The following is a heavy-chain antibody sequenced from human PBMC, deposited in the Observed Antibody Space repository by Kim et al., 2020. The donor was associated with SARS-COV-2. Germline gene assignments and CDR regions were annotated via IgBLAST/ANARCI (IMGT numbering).Heavy chain of an antibody. CDR3: AKGGSRAYYFDY. Sequence: GGSLRLSCAASGFTFSSYGMHWVRQAPGKGLEWVAVIWYDGSNKYYADSVKGRFTISRDNSKNTLYLQMNSLRAEDTAVYYCAKGGSRAYYFDYWGQGTLVTVSS. J-gene: IGHJ4*02. V-gene: IGHV3-33*06. CDR1: GFTFSSYG. CDR2: IWYDGSNK. D-gene: IGHD3-16*01.